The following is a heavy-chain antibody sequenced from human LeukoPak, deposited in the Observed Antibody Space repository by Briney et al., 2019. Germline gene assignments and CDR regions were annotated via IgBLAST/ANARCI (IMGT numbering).Heavy chain of an antibody. CDR2: INTNTGNP. Sequence: ASVKVSCKASGYTFTGYAMNWVRQAPGQGLEWMGWINTNTGNPTYAQGFTGRFVFSLDTSVSTAYLQISSLKAEDTAVYYCASFSGWSNYYYYGMDVWGQGTTVTVSS. CDR1: GYTFTGYA. D-gene: IGHD6-19*01. CDR3: ASFSGWSNYYYYGMDV. V-gene: IGHV7-4-1*02. J-gene: IGHJ6*02.